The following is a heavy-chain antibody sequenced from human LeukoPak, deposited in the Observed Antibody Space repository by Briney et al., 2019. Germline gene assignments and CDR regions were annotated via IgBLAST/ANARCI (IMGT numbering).Heavy chain of an antibody. Sequence: RPGGSLRLSCAASGFTFSDYYMSWIRQAPGKGLEWVSYISSSGSTIYYADSVKGRFTISRDNAKNTLYLQMNSLRAEDTAVYYCATAGGSGSYYWNDVPYYFDYWGQGTLVTVSS. CDR1: GFTFSDYY. J-gene: IGHJ4*02. V-gene: IGHV3-11*04. D-gene: IGHD3-10*01. CDR3: ATAGGSGSYYWNDVPYYFDY. CDR2: ISSSGSTI.